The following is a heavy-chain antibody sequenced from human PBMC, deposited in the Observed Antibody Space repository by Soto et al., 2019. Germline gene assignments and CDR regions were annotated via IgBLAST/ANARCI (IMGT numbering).Heavy chain of an antibody. V-gene: IGHV1-69*13. Sequence: ASVKVSCKASGGTFSSYAISWVRQAPGQGLEWMGGIIPIFGTANYAQKFQGRVTITADESTSTAYMELSSLRSEDTAVYYCARGYYDSSGYYFPDLGDDYYYGMDVWGQGTTVTVSS. CDR1: GGTFSSYA. CDR2: IIPIFGTA. J-gene: IGHJ6*02. D-gene: IGHD3-22*01. CDR3: ARGYYDSSGYYFPDLGDDYYYGMDV.